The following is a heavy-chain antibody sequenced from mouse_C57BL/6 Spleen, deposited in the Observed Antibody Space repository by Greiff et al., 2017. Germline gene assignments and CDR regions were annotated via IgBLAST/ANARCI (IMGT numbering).Heavy chain of an antibody. D-gene: IGHD2-5*01. V-gene: IGHV1-53*01. Sequence: QVQLQQPGTELVKPGASVKLSCKASGYTFTSYWMHWVKQRPGQGLEWIGNINPSNGGTNYNEKFKSKATLTVDKSSSTAYMQLSSLTSEDSAVXYCAREETYYSNYGYFDVWGTGTTVTVSS. J-gene: IGHJ1*03. CDR2: INPSNGGT. CDR1: GYTFTSYW. CDR3: AREETYYSNYGYFDV.